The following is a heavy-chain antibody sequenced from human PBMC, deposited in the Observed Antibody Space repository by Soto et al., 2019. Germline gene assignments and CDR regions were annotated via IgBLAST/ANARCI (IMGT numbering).Heavy chain of an antibody. CDR1: GGTFSSYA. V-gene: IGHV1-69*12. CDR2: IIPIFGTA. Sequence: QVQLVQSGAEVKKPGSSVKVSCKASGGTFSSYAISWVRQAPGQGLEWMGGIIPIFGTANYAQKFQGRVTITADESTSRAYMELSSLRSEDTAVYYCAVAAHIGVIASYFDYWGQGTLVTVSS. CDR3: AVAAHIGVIASYFDY. D-gene: IGHD3-22*01. J-gene: IGHJ4*02.